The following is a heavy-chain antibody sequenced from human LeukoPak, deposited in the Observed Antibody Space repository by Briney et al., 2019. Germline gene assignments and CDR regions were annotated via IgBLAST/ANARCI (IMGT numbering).Heavy chain of an antibody. CDR3: ARDLSWELPTYDAFDI. CDR2: ISSRSSYI. Sequence: GGSLRLSCAASGFTFSSYSMNWVRQAPGEGVEWVSSISSRSSYIQYADSVKGRFTISRDNAKNSLYLQMNSLRAEDTAVYYCARDLSWELPTYDAFDIWGQGTMVTVSS. D-gene: IGHD1-26*01. CDR1: GFTFSSYS. J-gene: IGHJ3*02. V-gene: IGHV3-21*01.